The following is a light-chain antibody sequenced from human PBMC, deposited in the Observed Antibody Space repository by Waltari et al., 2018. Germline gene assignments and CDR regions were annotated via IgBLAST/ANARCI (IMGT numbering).Light chain of an antibody. V-gene: IGLV1-51*01. CDR2: DDD. Sequence: TAPKLLIYDDDKRPSGIPDRFSGSKSGTSATLVITGLQTGDEADYYCATWDSSVSAGVFGGGTTLTVL. J-gene: IGLJ2*01. CDR3: ATWDSSVSAGV.